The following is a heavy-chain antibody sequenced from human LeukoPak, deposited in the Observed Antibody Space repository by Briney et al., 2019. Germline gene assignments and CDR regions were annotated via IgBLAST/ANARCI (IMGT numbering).Heavy chain of an antibody. CDR3: ARHWFGELGDWFDP. D-gene: IGHD3-10*01. J-gene: IGHJ5*02. CDR1: GYSISNGYY. Sequence: SETLSLTCTVSGYSISNGYYWSWIRQPPGKGLEWIGEINHSGSTYYNPSLKSRVTISVDTSKNQFSLKLSSVTAADTAVYYCARHWFGELGDWFDPWGQGTLVTVSS. V-gene: IGHV4-38-2*02. CDR2: INHSGST.